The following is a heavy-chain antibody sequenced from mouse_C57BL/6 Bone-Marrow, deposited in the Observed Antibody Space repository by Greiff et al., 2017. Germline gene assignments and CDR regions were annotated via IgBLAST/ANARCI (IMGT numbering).Heavy chain of an antibody. Sequence: VQLQQSGAELVKPGASVKMSCKASGYTFTSYWITWVKQRPGQGLEWIGDIYPGSGSTNYNEKFKSKATLTVDKSSSTAYMQLSSLTSADSAVYSCARAGYDNRWFAYWGQGTLVTVSA. J-gene: IGHJ3*01. V-gene: IGHV1-55*01. CDR1: GYTFTSYW. D-gene: IGHD2-3*01. CDR3: ARAGYDNRWFAY. CDR2: IYPGSGST.